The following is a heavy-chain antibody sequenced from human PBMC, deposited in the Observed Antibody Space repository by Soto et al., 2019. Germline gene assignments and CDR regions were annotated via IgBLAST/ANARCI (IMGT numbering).Heavy chain of an antibody. CDR2: INPSGGST. CDR3: ARRGSGSHNTGNWFDP. V-gene: IGHV1-46*03. D-gene: IGHD3-10*01. CDR1: GYTFTSYY. J-gene: IGHJ5*02. Sequence: GASVKVSCKASGYTFTSYYMHWVRQAPGQGLEWMGIINPSGGSTSYAQKFQGRVTMTRDTSTSTVYMELSSLRSEDTAVYYCARRGSGSHNTGNWFDPWGQGTLVTVSS.